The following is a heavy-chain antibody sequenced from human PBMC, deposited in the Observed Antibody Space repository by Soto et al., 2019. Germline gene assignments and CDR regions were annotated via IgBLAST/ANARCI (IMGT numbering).Heavy chain of an antibody. D-gene: IGHD6-19*01. CDR3: ARGGIAVAGTFAY. CDR1: GGTFSSYA. CDR2: IIPIFGTA. J-gene: IGHJ4*02. V-gene: IGHV1-69*05. Sequence: QVQLVQSGAEVKKPGSSVKVSCKASGGTFSSYAISWVRQAPGQGLEWMGGIIPIFGTANYAQKFQGRVTXTXDXFTSTAYMELSSLRSEDTAGYYFARGGIAVAGTFAYWGQGTLVTVSS.